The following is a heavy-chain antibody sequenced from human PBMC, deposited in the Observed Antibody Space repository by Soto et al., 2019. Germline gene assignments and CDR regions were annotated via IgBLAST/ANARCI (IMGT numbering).Heavy chain of an antibody. CDR1: GYTFTSYA. J-gene: IGHJ6*03. Sequence: QVQLVQSGAGVKKPGASVKVSCKASGYTFTSYAMHWVRQAPGQRLEWMGWINAGNGNTKYSQKFQGRVTITRDTSASTAYMELSSLRSEDTAVYYCARGHDFWSGLYYMDVWGKGTTVTVSS. V-gene: IGHV1-3*01. D-gene: IGHD3-3*01. CDR2: INAGNGNT. CDR3: ARGHDFWSGLYYMDV.